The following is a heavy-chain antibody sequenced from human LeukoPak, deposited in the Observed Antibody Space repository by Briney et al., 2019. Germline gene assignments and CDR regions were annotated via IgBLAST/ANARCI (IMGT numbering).Heavy chain of an antibody. Sequence: GGSLRLSCTASGFTFGDYAMSWVRQAPGKGLEWVGFIRSKAYGGTTEYAASVKGRFTISRDDSKSIAYLQMNSLKTEDTAVYYCTRVPLDGALINFDYWGKGTLVTVSS. D-gene: IGHD3-16*01. CDR2: IRSKAYGGTT. CDR1: GFTFGDYA. J-gene: IGHJ4*02. V-gene: IGHV3-49*04. CDR3: TRVPLDGALINFDY.